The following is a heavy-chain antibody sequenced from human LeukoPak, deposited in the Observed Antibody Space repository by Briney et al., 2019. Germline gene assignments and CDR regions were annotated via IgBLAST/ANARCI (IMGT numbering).Heavy chain of an antibody. D-gene: IGHD2-2*03. J-gene: IGHJ3*02. CDR2: VCSGNNYL. CDR3: ARGGGMDSDDAFDI. CDR1: GFTFCRYS. V-gene: IGHV3-21*01. Sequence: GGSLRVSCAASGFTFCRYSMNWVRQAPGKGLEWVSYVCSGNNYLYYTDSVKGRFTISRDNAKTSPYLQMNSLRAVDTAVYYCARGGGMDSDDAFDIWGQGTMVTVSS.